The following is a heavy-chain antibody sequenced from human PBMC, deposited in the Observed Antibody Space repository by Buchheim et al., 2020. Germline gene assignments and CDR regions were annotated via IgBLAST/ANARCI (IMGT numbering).Heavy chain of an antibody. CDR3: ARLPGRYYYDSSGYYEYYFDY. CDR1: GGSFSGYY. J-gene: IGHJ4*02. D-gene: IGHD3-22*01. V-gene: IGHV4-34*01. Sequence: QVQLQQWGAGLLKPSETLSLTCAVYGGSFSGYYWSWIRQPPGKGREWIGEINHSGSTNYNPSLKSRVTISVDTSKNQFSLKLSSVTAADTAVYYCARLPGRYYYDSSGYYEYYFDYWGQGTL. CDR2: INHSGST.